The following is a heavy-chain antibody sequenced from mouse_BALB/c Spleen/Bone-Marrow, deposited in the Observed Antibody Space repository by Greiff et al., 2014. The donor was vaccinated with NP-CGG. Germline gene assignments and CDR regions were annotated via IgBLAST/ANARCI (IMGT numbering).Heavy chain of an antibody. CDR2: IWAGGST. CDR3: ARITTATGAMDY. Sequence: VHGVESGPGLVVPSQSLSITCTVSGFSLTSYGVHWVRQPPGKGLEWLGVIWAGGSTNYNSALMSRLSISKDNSKSQVFLKMNSLQTDDTAMYYCARITTATGAMDYWGQGTSVTVSS. CDR1: GFSLTSYG. V-gene: IGHV2-9*02. D-gene: IGHD1-2*01. J-gene: IGHJ4*01.